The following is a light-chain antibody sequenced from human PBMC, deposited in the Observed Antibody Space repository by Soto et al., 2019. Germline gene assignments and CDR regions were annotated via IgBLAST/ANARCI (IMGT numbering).Light chain of an antibody. CDR1: SSDVGADNY. CDR3: CSYAGSSTLL. V-gene: IGLV2-11*01. J-gene: IGLJ3*02. CDR2: DVS. Sequence: QSALTQPRSVSGSPGQSVTISCTGTSSDVGADNYVSWYQQHPVKAPKLMIYDVSRRPSGVPDRFSGSKSGNTASLTMSGLHPEDEADYYCCSYAGSSTLLFGGGTKLTVL.